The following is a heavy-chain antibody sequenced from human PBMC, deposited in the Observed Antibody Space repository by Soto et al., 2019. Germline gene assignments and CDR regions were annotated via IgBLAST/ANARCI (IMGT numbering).Heavy chain of an antibody. CDR3: ARDSSSSWYGWDRGEFY. V-gene: IGHV1-18*04. CDR2: ISAYNGNT. J-gene: IGHJ4*02. CDR1: GYTFTSYG. Sequence: QVQLVQSGAEVKKPGASVKVSCKASGYTFTSYGISWVRQAPGQGLEWMGWISAYNGNTNYAQKLQGRVTMTTDTATSTAYMELRSLRSDDTAVYYCARDSSSSWYGWDRGEFYWGQGTLVTVSS. D-gene: IGHD6-13*01.